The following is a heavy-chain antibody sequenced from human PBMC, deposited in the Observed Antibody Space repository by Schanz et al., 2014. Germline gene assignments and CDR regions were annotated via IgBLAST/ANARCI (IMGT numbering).Heavy chain of an antibody. D-gene: IGHD4-17*01. CDR1: GITFSSHS. V-gene: IGHV3-74*02. CDR3: ARKMKLGVYGGKGHDSLDI. Sequence: EVHLVESGGGLVQPGGSLRLSCAASGITFSSHSFNWVRQAPGKGLAWAARINSVGSNTDYADSVTGRFTISRDNAKNTLYLQMNTLRAEDTAVYYCARKMKLGVYGGKGHDSLDIWGQGTMVTVSS. J-gene: IGHJ3*02. CDR2: INSVGSNT.